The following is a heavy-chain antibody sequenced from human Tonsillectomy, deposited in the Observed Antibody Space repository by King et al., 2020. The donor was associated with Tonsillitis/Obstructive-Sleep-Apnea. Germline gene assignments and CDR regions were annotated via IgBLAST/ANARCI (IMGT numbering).Heavy chain of an antibody. V-gene: IGHV3-21*01. CDR1: GFTFRSYS. J-gene: IGHJ5*02. CDR2: ISSRSNYI. Sequence: VQLVESGGGLVKPGGSLRLACAASGFTFRSYSMNWVRQAPGKGLEWVSSISSRSNYIEYADSVKGRFTSSRDNAKNSLYLQMNSLRAEDTAVYYCARDPQDGTFIDRLGQGTLVTVSA. D-gene: IGHD1-14*01. CDR3: ARDPQDGTFIDR.